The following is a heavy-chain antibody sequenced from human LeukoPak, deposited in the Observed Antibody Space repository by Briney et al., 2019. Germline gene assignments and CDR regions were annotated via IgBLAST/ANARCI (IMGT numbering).Heavy chain of an antibody. V-gene: IGHV3-23*01. CDR3: ARGPTAGAAACTVDY. CDR1: GFTFSSYG. Sequence: GGSLRLSCAASGFTFSSYGMSWVRQAPGKGLEYVSAISGSGGSTYYADSVKGRFTISRDNSKITLYLQMNSLRAEDTAVYYCARGPTAGAAACTVDYWGQGTLVTVSS. CDR2: ISGSGGST. D-gene: IGHD6-13*01. J-gene: IGHJ4*02.